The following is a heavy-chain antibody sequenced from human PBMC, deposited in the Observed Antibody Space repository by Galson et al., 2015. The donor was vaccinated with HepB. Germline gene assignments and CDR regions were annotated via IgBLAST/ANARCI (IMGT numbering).Heavy chain of an antibody. Sequence: SVKVSCKASGYTFTTYYVHWVRQAPGQGLEWMGIINPSGGSTTYAQKFQGRVTMSRDTSTSTVYMELSSLRSEDTAVYYCARSPMGLRGAFDIWGQGTMVTVSS. J-gene: IGHJ3*02. CDR2: INPSGGST. V-gene: IGHV1-46*01. CDR3: ARSPMGLRGAFDI. D-gene: IGHD4-17*01. CDR1: GYTFTTYY.